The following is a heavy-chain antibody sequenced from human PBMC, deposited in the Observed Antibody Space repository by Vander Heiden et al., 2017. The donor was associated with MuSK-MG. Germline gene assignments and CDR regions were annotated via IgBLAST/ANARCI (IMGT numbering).Heavy chain of an antibody. V-gene: IGHV3-21*02. J-gene: IGHJ4*02. CDR2: ISGSSNFI. Sequence: EVVLLESGGGLVKPGGSLRLSCAASGFDFTYYNMNWVRQTPGGGLEWVSSISGSSNFIFYADSVKGRFTISRDNTKNSLFLQMNNLTVEDTAVYYCARGFRRQLIRNYYFDYWGRGVLVTVSS. CDR1: GFDFTYYN. D-gene: IGHD6-6*01. CDR3: ARGFRRQLIRNYYFDY.